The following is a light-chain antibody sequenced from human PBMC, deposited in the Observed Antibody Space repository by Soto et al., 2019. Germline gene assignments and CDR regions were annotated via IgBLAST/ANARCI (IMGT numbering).Light chain of an antibody. CDR1: QSVSSN. CDR3: QQYDSSPRT. Sequence: EIVMTQSPATLSVSPGERATLSCRASQSVSSNLAWYQQKPGQAPSLLISGASARATGVPARFSGSGSGTEFTLTISSLQSEDFAVYYCQQYDSSPRTFGQGTKVEIK. CDR2: GAS. J-gene: IGKJ1*01. V-gene: IGKV3-15*01.